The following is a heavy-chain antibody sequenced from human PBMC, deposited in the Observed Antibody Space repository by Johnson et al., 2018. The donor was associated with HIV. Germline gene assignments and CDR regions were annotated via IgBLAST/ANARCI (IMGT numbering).Heavy chain of an antibody. CDR2: ISGSGGST. CDR3: AKDRSRLHDAFDI. Sequence: VQLLESGGGLVQPGGSLRLSCAASGFTFSSYAMSWVRQAPGKGLEWVSAISGSGGSTYYADSVKGRLTISRDNSKNTLYLQMNTLGAEDTAVYYCAKDRSRLHDAFDIWGQGTMVTVSS. D-gene: IGHD5-24*01. CDR1: GFTFSSYA. V-gene: IGHV3-23*01. J-gene: IGHJ3*02.